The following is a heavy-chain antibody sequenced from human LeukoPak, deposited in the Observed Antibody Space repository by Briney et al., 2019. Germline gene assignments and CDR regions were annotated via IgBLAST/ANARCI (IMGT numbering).Heavy chain of an antibody. V-gene: IGHV3-30*03. J-gene: IGHJ6*02. CDR2: ISYDGSNK. Sequence: GGSLRLSCAVSGLTFSSYGMHWVRQAPGKGLEWVAVISYDGSNKYYADSVKGRFTISRDNSKNTLYLQMNSLRAEDTAVYYCAREAQAKVVPAATYYYYYGMDVWGQGTTVTVSS. D-gene: IGHD2-2*01. CDR1: GLTFSSYG. CDR3: AREAQAKVVPAATYYYYYGMDV.